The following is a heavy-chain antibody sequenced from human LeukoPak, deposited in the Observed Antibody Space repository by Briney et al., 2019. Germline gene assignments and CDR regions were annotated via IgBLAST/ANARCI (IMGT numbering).Heavy chain of an antibody. J-gene: IGHJ4*02. CDR1: GGSISSYY. CDR3: ARLGSSSWYETKSYFDY. CDR2: IYTSGST. D-gene: IGHD6-13*01. V-gene: IGHV4-4*07. Sequence: KPSETLSLTCTVSGGSISSYYWSWIRRPAGKGLEWIGRIYTSGSTNYNPSLKSRVTMSVDTSKNQFSLKLSSVTAADTAVYYCARLGSSSWYETKSYFDYWGQGTLVTVSS.